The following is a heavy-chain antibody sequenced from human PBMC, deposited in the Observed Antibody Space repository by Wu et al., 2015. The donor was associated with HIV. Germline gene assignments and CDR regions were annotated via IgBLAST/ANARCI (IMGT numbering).Heavy chain of an antibody. CDR3: ARNTDSVATPLLYSLGV. D-gene: IGHD5-12*01. J-gene: IGHJ6*02. CDR1: GAGFTSYA. CDR2: INPLFGTT. V-gene: IGHV1-69*05. Sequence: QAQLVQFGAEVKKPGSSVKITCKASGAGFTSYAVSWVRQAPGQGLEWMGGINPLFGTTKHAQRFQDRVKFTTDESKSTVYMELSSLRSEDTAVYYCARNTDSVATPLLYSLGVWGQGTTVTVSS.